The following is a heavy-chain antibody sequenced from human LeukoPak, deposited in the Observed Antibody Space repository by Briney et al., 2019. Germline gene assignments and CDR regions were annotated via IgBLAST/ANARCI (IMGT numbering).Heavy chain of an antibody. CDR1: GFTFSSFE. CDR2: ISSSGSTI. D-gene: IGHD6-19*01. CDR3: ARDIGSGWGGYYYGMDV. V-gene: IGHV3-48*03. Sequence: GGSLRLSGAASGFTFSSFEMNWVRQAPGKGLEGVSYISSSGSTIYYADSVKGRFTISRDNAKNSLYLQMNSLRAEDTAVYYCARDIGSGWGGYYYGMDVWGQGTTVTVSS. J-gene: IGHJ6*02.